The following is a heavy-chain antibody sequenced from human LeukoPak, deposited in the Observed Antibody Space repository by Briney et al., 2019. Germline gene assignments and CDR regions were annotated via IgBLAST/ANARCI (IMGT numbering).Heavy chain of an antibody. D-gene: IGHD6-19*01. CDR2: INPSGGST. CDR3: AREGRYSSGWYELRPSLVGPYCGMDV. J-gene: IGHJ6*02. CDR1: GYTFTSYY. Sequence: ASVKVSCKASGYTFTSYYMHWVRQAPGQGLEWMGIINPSGGSTSYAQKFQGRVTMTRDTSTSTVYMELSSLRSEDTAVYYCAREGRYSSGWYELRPSLVGPYCGMDVWGQGTTVTVSS. V-gene: IGHV1-46*01.